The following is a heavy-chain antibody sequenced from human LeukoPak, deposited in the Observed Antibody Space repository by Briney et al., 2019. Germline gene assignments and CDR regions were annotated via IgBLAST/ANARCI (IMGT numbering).Heavy chain of an antibody. CDR1: GFTFSDYS. V-gene: IGHV3-48*02. Sequence: PGESLRLSCAASGFTFSDYSMNWVRQAPGKGLEWLSYISRSSGTISYADSVKGRFTISRDNDKNSLFLQMNSLRDEDTAVYYCATNSGYAFIIWGQGTMVTVSS. CDR3: ATNSGYAFII. J-gene: IGHJ3*02. CDR2: ISRSSGTI. D-gene: IGHD3-22*01.